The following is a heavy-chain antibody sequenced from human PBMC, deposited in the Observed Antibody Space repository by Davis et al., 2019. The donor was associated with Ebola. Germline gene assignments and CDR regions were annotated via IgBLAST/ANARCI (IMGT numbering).Heavy chain of an antibody. CDR2: ITWNSGSI. V-gene: IGHV3-9*01. CDR1: GFTFDDYA. D-gene: IGHD6-13*01. Sequence: GGSLRLSCAAPGFTFDDYAMHWVRHAPGKGLEWVSGITWNSGSIGYADSVKGRFTISRDNAKNSLYLQMNSLRAEDTALYYCAKAAAAGTGVFDYWGQGTLVTVSS. CDR3: AKAAAAGTGVFDY. J-gene: IGHJ4*02.